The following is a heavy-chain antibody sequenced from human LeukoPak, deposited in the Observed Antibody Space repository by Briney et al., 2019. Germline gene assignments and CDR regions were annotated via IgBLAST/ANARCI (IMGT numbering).Heavy chain of an antibody. J-gene: IGHJ4*02. CDR1: GFTFSDYS. V-gene: IGHV3-48*02. Sequence: GESLRLSCAASGFTFSDYSMNWVRQAQGKGLEWVSYIDGSGDTIYYADSVKGRFTISRDNAKNSLDLQMNSLRDEDTAVYYCSRRFDCWGQGTLVTVSS. CDR2: IDGSGDTI. CDR3: SRRFDC.